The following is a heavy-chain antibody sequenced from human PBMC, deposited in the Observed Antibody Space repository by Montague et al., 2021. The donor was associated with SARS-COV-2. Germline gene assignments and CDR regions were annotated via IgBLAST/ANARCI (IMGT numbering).Heavy chain of an antibody. J-gene: IGHJ4*02. CDR2: IYSSGST. Sequence: SETLSLTCTVSGGSISSSSYFWGWIRQPPGKGLEWIGRIYSSGSTYYNPSLKSRVTISVDTSKNQSSLKLSSVTAADTAVYYCARAFIAAAGTTSFDYWGQGTLVAVSS. D-gene: IGHD6-13*01. CDR1: GGSISSSSYF. V-gene: IGHV4-39*01. CDR3: ARAFIAAAGTTSFDY.